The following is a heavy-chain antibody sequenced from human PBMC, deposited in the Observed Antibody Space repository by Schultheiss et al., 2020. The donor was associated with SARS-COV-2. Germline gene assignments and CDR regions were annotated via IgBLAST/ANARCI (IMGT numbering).Heavy chain of an antibody. CDR2: IWYDGSNK. CDR1: GFTFNIYG. J-gene: IGHJ1*01. V-gene: IGHV3-33*01. D-gene: IGHD6-19*01. CDR3: ARVGNSGWYLYFQH. Sequence: GGSLRLSCAASGFTFNIYGMHWVRQAPGKGLEWVAVIWYDGSNKYYADSVKGRFTISRDNSKNTLYLQMNSLRAEDTAVYYCARVGNSGWYLYFQHWGQGTLVTVSS.